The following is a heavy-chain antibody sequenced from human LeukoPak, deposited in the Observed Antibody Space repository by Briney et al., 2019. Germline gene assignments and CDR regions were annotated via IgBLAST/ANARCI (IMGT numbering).Heavy chain of an antibody. J-gene: IGHJ6*03. CDR2: ISAYNGNT. Sequence: ASVKVSCKASGYTFTSYGISWVRQAPGQGLEWMGWISAYNGNTNYAQKLQGRVTMTTDTSTSTAYMELRSLRSDDTAVYYCARVRGTMVRGVIIPYYYMEVWGKGTTVTVSS. D-gene: IGHD3-10*01. CDR1: GYTFTSYG. CDR3: ARVRGTMVRGVIIPYYYMEV. V-gene: IGHV1-18*01.